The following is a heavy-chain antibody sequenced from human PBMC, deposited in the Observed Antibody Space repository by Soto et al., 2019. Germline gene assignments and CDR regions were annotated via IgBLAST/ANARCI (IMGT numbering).Heavy chain of an antibody. V-gene: IGHV3-11*01. Sequence: GGSLRLTCADSGCTFSDYYMSWIRQAPGKGLEWVSYISSSGSTIYYADSVKGRFTISRDNAKNSLYLQMNSLRAEDTAVYYCARDVPGGYGSGSPYGFDIWGQGTMVTVSS. D-gene: IGHD3-10*01. CDR1: GCTFSDYY. J-gene: IGHJ3*02. CDR3: ARDVPGGYGSGSPYGFDI. CDR2: ISSSGSTI.